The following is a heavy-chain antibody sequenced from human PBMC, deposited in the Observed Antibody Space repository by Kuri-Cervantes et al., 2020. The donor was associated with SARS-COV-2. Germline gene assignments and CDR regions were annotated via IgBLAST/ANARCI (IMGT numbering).Heavy chain of an antibody. D-gene: IGHD3-10*01. CDR1: GFTFSSYG. Sequence: GGSLRLSCAASGFTFSSYGMHWVRQAPGKGLEWVAVISYDGSNKYYADSVKGRFTISRDNSKNTLYLQMNSLRAEDTAVYYCAKIFVEGYVLLWLGESFKSNSEDYYFDYWGQGTLVTVSS. CDR3: AKIFVEGYVLLWLGESFKSNSEDYYFDY. J-gene: IGHJ4*02. CDR2: ISYDGSNK. V-gene: IGHV3-30*18.